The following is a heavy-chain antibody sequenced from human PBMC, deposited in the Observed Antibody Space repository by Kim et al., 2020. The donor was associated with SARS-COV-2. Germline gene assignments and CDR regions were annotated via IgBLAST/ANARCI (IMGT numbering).Heavy chain of an antibody. CDR3: ARGGAAAGNYNWFDP. D-gene: IGHD6-13*01. Sequence: TLSLTCTVSGGSISSGGYYWSWIRQHPGKGLEWIGYIYYSGSTYYNPSLKSRVTISVDTSKNQFSLKLSSVTAADTAVYYCARGGAAAGNYNWFDPWGQGTLVTVSS. CDR1: GGSISSGGYY. CDR2: IYYSGST. J-gene: IGHJ5*02. V-gene: IGHV4-31*03.